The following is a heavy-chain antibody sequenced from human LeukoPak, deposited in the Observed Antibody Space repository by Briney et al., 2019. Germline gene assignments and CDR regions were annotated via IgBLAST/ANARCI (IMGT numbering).Heavy chain of an antibody. V-gene: IGHV3-48*03. Sequence: GGSLRLSCAASGFTFSSYEMNWVRQAPGKGLEWVSYISSSGSTIYYVDSVKGRFTISRDNSKNTLYLQMNSLRAEDTAVYYCAKSGYNRFDYWGQGTLVTVSS. J-gene: IGHJ4*02. CDR2: ISSSGSTI. CDR3: AKSGYNRFDY. CDR1: GFTFSSYE. D-gene: IGHD5-24*01.